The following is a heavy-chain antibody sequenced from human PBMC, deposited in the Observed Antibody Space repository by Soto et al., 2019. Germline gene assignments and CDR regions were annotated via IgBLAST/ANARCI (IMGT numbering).Heavy chain of an antibody. V-gene: IGHV2-70*01. CDR1: GFSLSTSGMC. Sequence: SGPTLVNPTQTLTLTCTFSGFSLSTSGMCVSWIRQPPGKALEWLALIDWDDDKYYSTSLKTRLTISKDTSKTQVVLTMTNMDPVDTATYYCARSLNDYGVYGYYYYGMDVWGQGTKVTVSS. D-gene: IGHD4-17*01. CDR2: IDWDDDK. CDR3: ARSLNDYGVYGYYYYGMDV. J-gene: IGHJ6*02.